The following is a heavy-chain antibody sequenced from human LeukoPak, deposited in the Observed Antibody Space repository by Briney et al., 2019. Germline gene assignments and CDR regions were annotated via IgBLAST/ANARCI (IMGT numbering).Heavy chain of an antibody. Sequence: PGGSLRLSCAASGFTFSAYVIQWFRQPPGKGLEWVAVVSADGSREYYTESVKGRFTTSRDDSKNTVYLQMNSLRAEDTAVYYCAKGYSSSWYGGDAFDIWGQGTMVTVSS. D-gene: IGHD6-13*01. CDR2: VSADGSRE. V-gene: IGHV3-30-3*01. CDR1: GFTFSAYV. CDR3: AKGYSSSWYGGDAFDI. J-gene: IGHJ3*02.